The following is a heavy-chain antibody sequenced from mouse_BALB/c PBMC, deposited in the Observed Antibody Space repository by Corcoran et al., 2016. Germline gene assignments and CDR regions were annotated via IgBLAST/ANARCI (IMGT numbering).Heavy chain of an antibody. CDR3: ATTITAAMDY. V-gene: IGHV1-18*01. CDR2: INPYNVVT. J-gene: IGHJ4*01. D-gene: IGHD2-4*01. CDR1: GYSFTDYT. Sequence: EDQLQQSGPEMVKPGASMKISYKASGYSFTDYTRNWVKQSHGKNLEWIGLINPYNVVTSYNQKFKGKATLTVDKSSSTAYMELLSLTSEDSAVYYCATTITAAMDYWGQGTSVTVSS.